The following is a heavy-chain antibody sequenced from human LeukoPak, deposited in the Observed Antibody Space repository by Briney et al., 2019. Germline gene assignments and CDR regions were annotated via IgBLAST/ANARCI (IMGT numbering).Heavy chain of an antibody. V-gene: IGHV3-64*02. D-gene: IGHD6-13*01. CDR1: GFTFSNYA. CDR3: AKEWDSSSWCLDY. J-gene: IGHJ4*02. CDR2: ISSNGGST. Sequence: PGGSLRLSCAASGFTFSNYAMHWVRQAPGEGLEYVSAISSNGGSTYYADSVKGRFTISRDNSKNTLYLQMNSLRAEDTAVYYCAKEWDSSSWCLDYWGQGTLVTVSS.